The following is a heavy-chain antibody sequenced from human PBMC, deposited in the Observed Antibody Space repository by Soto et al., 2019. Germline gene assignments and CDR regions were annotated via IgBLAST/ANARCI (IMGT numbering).Heavy chain of an antibody. CDR1: GGTFSSYA. D-gene: IGHD3-3*01. CDR3: ASIPKDYDFWSGYYQPAYYYYYGMDV. V-gene: IGHV1-69*06. CDR2: IIPIFGTA. Sequence: VASVKVSCKASGGTFSSYAISWVRQAPGQGLEWMGGIIPIFGTANYAQKFQGRVTITADKSTSTAYMELSSLRSEDTAVYYCASIPKDYDFWSGYYQPAYYYYYGMDVWGQGTTVTVSS. J-gene: IGHJ6*02.